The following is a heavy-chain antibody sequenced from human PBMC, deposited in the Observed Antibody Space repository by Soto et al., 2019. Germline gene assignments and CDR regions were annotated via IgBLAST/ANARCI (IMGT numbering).Heavy chain of an antibody. CDR2: IRYDGSAE. V-gene: IGHV3-33*03. J-gene: IGHJ4*02. CDR3: ARVSEGRLGYSEF. Sequence: RESLRLACAASGLSFSGFGMHWVRQAPGKGLEWVAVIRYDGSAEYYGDSVKGRFTISRDNSRNTLYLQMNSLRAEDTAVYYCARVSEGRLGYSEFWGQGTLVTV. D-gene: IGHD3-10*01. CDR1: GLSFSGFG.